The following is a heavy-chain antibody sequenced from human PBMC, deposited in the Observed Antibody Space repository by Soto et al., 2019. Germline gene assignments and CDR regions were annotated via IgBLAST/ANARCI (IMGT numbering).Heavy chain of an antibody. CDR1: GFSFSSYG. Sequence: QVQLAESGGGVVQPGGSLRLSCAASGFSFSSYGIHWVRQAPGKGLEWVAVISNEGSIQYYADSVKGRFTISRDNSENTVFLQMNSLRGEDTAVYYCAKEGGTLGTSASYGFDYWGQGSRVTVSS. D-gene: IGHD3-16*01. J-gene: IGHJ4*02. V-gene: IGHV3-30*18. CDR3: AKEGGTLGTSASYGFDY. CDR2: ISNEGSIQ.